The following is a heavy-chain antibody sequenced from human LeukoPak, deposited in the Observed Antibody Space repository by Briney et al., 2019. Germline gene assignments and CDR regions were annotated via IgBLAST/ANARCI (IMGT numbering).Heavy chain of an antibody. V-gene: IGHV4-38-2*02. Sequence: SETLSLTCAVSGYSISSGYYWGWIRQLPGEGLEWIGSIYHSGSTYYNPSLKSRVTISADTSKNQFSLKLSSVTSADTAVYYCARERVVPAAIQQGYFDYWGQGTLVTVSS. D-gene: IGHD2-2*02. CDR1: GYSISSGYY. J-gene: IGHJ4*02. CDR2: IYHSGST. CDR3: ARERVVPAAIQQGYFDY.